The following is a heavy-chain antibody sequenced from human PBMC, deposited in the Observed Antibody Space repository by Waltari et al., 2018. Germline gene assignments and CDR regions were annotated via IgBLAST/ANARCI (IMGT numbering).Heavy chain of an antibody. V-gene: IGHV4-34*01. Sequence: QVQLQQWGAGLLKPSETLSLTCAVYGGSFSGYYWSWIRQPPGKGLEWIGEINHSGSTNYNPSLKSRVTISVDTAKNQFSLKLSSVTAADTAVYYCARIFRRYCSSTSCYTNYYYMDVWGKGTTVTISS. CDR2: INHSGST. J-gene: IGHJ6*03. D-gene: IGHD2-2*02. CDR1: GGSFSGYY. CDR3: ARIFRRYCSSTSCYTNYYYMDV.